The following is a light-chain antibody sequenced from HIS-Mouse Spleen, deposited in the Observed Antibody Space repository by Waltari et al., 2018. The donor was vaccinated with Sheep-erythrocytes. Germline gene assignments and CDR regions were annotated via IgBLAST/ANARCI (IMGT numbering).Light chain of an antibody. CDR3: QQYYSTLT. CDR1: QSVLYSSNNQNY. CDR2: WAS. J-gene: IGKJ4*01. V-gene: IGKV4-1*01. Sequence: DIVMTQSPDSLAVSLGERATINCKSSQSVLYSSNNQNYLAWYQQKPGQPPKLLFYWASTRESGVPDRFSGSGSGTDFTLTISSMQAEDVAVYYCQQYYSTLTFGGGTKVEIK.